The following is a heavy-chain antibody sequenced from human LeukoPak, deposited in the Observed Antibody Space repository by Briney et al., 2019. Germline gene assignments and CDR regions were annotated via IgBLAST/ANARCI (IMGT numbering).Heavy chain of an antibody. CDR3: ARHLNGDYVWGIDY. Sequence: SETLSLTCAVSGGSISSGGYSWSWIRQPPGKGLEWIGYIYHSGSTNYNPSLKSRVTISVDTSKNQFSLKLSSVTAADTAVYYCARHLNGDYVWGIDYWGQGTLVTVSS. V-gene: IGHV4-30-2*01. J-gene: IGHJ4*02. CDR2: IYHSGST. D-gene: IGHD3-16*01. CDR1: GGSISSGGYS.